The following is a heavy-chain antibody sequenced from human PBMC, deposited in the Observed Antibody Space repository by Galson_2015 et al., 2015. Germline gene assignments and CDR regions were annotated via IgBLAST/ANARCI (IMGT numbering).Heavy chain of an antibody. V-gene: IGHV3-21*01. CDR1: GFTLSGYS. J-gene: IGHJ4*02. CDR3: ARVRAGATTVDY. Sequence: SLRLSCAASGFTLSGYSMSWVRQAPGKGLEWISSITSSSSYIYYADSARGRFTISRDNAKNSLYLQMNSLRAEDTAVYYCARVRAGATTVDYWGQGTLVTVSS. D-gene: IGHD1-26*01. CDR2: ITSSSSYI.